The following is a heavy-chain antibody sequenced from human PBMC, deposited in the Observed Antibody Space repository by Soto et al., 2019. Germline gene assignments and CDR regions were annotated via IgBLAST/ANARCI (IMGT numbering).Heavy chain of an antibody. J-gene: IGHJ4*02. V-gene: IGHV3-9*01. D-gene: IGHD6-19*01. Sequence: EVQLVESGGDLVQPGGSLRLSCAASGFTFDGFAMHWVRQAPGKGLEWVSGISWNSGTMVYADSVKGRFTISRDNAKNSLHLQMNSLTAEDTALYYCAKAGWSSWYLLFDAWGQGTLVTVSS. CDR2: ISWNSGTM. CDR1: GFTFDGFA. CDR3: AKAGWSSWYLLFDA.